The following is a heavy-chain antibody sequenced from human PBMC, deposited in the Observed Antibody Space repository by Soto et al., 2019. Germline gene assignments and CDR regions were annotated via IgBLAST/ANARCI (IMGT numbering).Heavy chain of an antibody. Sequence: ASVKVSCKASGYTFTSYYMHWVRQAPGQGLEWMGIINPSGGSTSYAQKFQGRVTMTRDTSTSTVYMELSSLRSEDTAVYYCAREGYQLIPDYYYSGMDVWGEGTTVTGSS. D-gene: IGHD2-2*01. V-gene: IGHV1-46*01. CDR3: AREGYQLIPDYYYSGMDV. CDR2: INPSGGST. CDR1: GYTFTSYY. J-gene: IGHJ6*04.